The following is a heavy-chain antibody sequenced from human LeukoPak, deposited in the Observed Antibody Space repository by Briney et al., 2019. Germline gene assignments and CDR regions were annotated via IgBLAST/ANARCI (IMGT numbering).Heavy chain of an antibody. Sequence: GGSLRLSCAASGFTVSSNYMSWVRQAPGKGLEWVSVIYSGGSTYYADSVKGRFTISRDNAKNSLYLQMNSLRAEDTAVYYCARDAPTYRIVGATGDFDYWGQGTLVTISS. CDR1: GFTVSSNY. V-gene: IGHV3-53*01. J-gene: IGHJ4*02. CDR2: IYSGGST. D-gene: IGHD1-26*01. CDR3: ARDAPTYRIVGATGDFDY.